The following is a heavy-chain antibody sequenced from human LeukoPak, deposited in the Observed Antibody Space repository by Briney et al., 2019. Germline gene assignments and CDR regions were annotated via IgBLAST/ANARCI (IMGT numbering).Heavy chain of an antibody. CDR2: IKQDGSEK. V-gene: IGHV3-7*01. D-gene: IGHD1-26*01. CDR1: GFTVSSNY. J-gene: IGHJ3*02. CDR3: ARALTIVDAFDI. Sequence: GGSLRLSCAASGFTVSSNYMSWVRQAPGKGLEWVANIKQDGSEKYYVDSVKGRFTISRDNAKNSLYLQMNSLRAEDTAVYYCARALTIVDAFDIWGQGTMVTVSS.